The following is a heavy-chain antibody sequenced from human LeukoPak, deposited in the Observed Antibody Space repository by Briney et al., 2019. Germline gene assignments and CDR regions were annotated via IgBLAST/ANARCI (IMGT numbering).Heavy chain of an antibody. J-gene: IGHJ5*02. CDR3: ARGLYGSGSYFPYNWFDP. CDR2: IIPIFGTA. D-gene: IGHD3-10*01. CDR1: GYTFTGYY. V-gene: IGHV1-69*13. Sequence: ASVKVSCKASGYTFTGYYMHWVRQAPGQGLEWMGGIIPIFGTANYAQKFQGRVTITADESTSTAYMELSSLRSEDTAVYYCARGLYGSGSYFPYNWFDPWGQGALVTVSS.